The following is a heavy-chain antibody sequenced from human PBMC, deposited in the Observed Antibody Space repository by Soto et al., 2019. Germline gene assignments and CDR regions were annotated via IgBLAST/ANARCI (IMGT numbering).Heavy chain of an antibody. J-gene: IGHJ5*02. V-gene: IGHV3-21*01. CDR1: GFTFSSYS. Sequence: EVQLVESGGGLVKPGGSLRLSCAASGFTFSSYSMNWVRQAPGKGLEWVSSISSSSSYIYYADSVKGRFTISRDNAKKSLYLQMNRLRAEDTAVYYCARGATDVVRGVDWFDPWGQGTLVTVSS. D-gene: IGHD3-10*01. CDR3: ARGATDVVRGVDWFDP. CDR2: ISSSSSYI.